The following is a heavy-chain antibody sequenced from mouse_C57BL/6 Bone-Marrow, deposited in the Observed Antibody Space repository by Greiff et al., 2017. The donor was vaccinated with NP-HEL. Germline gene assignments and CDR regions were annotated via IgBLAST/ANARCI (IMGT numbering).Heavy chain of an antibody. J-gene: IGHJ3*01. V-gene: IGHV5-9*01. CDR3: ARGGITTVERAWFAY. CDR1: GFTFSSYT. D-gene: IGHD1-1*01. CDR2: ISGGGGNT. Sequence: EVQRVESGGGLVKPGGSLKLSCAASGFTFSSYTMSWVRQTPEKRLEWVATISGGGGNTYYPDSVKGRFTISRDNAKNTLYLQMSSLRSEDTALYYCARGGITTVERAWFAYWGQGTLVTVSA.